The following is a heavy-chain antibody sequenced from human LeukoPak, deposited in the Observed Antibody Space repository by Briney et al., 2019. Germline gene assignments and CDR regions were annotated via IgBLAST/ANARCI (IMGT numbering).Heavy chain of an antibody. J-gene: IGHJ4*02. V-gene: IGHV3-23*01. CDR3: APRAVYSYEGSGYYFDY. CDR2: ISGSGGST. D-gene: IGHD5-18*01. CDR1: GFTFSSYA. Sequence: PGGSLRLSCAASGFTFSSYAMSWVRQAPGKGLEWVSAISGSGGSTYYADSVKGRFTISRDNSKNTLYLQMNSLRAEDTAVYYCAPRAVYSYEGSGYYFDYWGQGTLVTVSS.